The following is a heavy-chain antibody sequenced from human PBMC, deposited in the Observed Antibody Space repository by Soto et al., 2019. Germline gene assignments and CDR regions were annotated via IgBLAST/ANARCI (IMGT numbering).Heavy chain of an antibody. D-gene: IGHD3-16*02. CDR1: GFTFSSYG. Sequence: PGGSLRLSCAASGFTFSSYGMHWVRQAPGKGLEWVAVIWYDGSNKYYADSVKGRFTISRDNSKNTLYLQMNSLRAEDTAVYYCARDHPTYYDYIWGSYQRSVPYYYYYMDVWGKGTTVTVSS. CDR2: IWYDGSNK. J-gene: IGHJ6*03. V-gene: IGHV3-33*01. CDR3: ARDHPTYYDYIWGSYQRSVPYYYYYMDV.